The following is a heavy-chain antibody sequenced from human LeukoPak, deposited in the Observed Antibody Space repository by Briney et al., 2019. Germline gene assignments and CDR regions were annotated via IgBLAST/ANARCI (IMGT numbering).Heavy chain of an antibody. D-gene: IGHD3-22*01. Sequence: GGSLRLSCAASGFTFSSYAMSWVRQAPGKGLEWVSSITSSGAATYYADSVKGRFTISRDNSDNTLYLQMNSLRAEDTAVYYCAKDRPNYYGSNGHYYKLNGVCWGQGTLVTVSS. CDR1: GFTFSSYA. J-gene: IGHJ4*02. CDR3: AKDRPNYYGSNGHYYKLNGVC. CDR2: ITSSGAAT. V-gene: IGHV3-23*01.